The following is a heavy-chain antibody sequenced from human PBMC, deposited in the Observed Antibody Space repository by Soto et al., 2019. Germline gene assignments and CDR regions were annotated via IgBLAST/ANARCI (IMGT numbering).Heavy chain of an antibody. V-gene: IGHV1-18*01. Sequence: ASVKVSCKASGGTFSSYAISWVRQAPGQGLEWMGWISTYNGNTNYAQKLQGRVTMTTDTSTSTAYMELRSLRSDDTAVYYCARCGSPYSWFDPWGQGTLVTVSS. J-gene: IGHJ5*02. CDR2: ISTYNGNT. D-gene: IGHD2-15*01. CDR3: ARCGSPYSWFDP. CDR1: GGTFSSYA.